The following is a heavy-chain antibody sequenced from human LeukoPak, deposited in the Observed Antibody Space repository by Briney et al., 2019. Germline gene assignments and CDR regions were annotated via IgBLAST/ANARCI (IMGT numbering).Heavy chain of an antibody. D-gene: IGHD3-3*01. V-gene: IGHV1-18*01. J-gene: IGHJ4*02. Sequence: ASVKVSCKASGYTFTXXGISWVRQXPGQGXXXMXXXXAXXXNTXXXXXXXXXXXMTTXXSTSTAYMXLRSLRSDDTAVYYCARAYDHYGDYWGQGTLVTVSS. CDR3: ARAYDHYGDY. CDR1: GYTFTXXG. CDR2: XXAXXXNT.